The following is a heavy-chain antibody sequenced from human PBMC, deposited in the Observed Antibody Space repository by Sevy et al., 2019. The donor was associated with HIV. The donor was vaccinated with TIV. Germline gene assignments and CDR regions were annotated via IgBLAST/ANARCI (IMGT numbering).Heavy chain of an antibody. V-gene: IGHV1-18*01. Sequence: APVKVSCKASGYSYISYGINWVRQVPGQGLEWMGWISPYNGYTNSPHKFHDRVTLTTDTSTSTAYMELRSLRSDDTAVYYCARDDTYSDRVRDACSYMDVWGKGTTVTVSS. CDR2: ISPYNGYT. CDR3: ARDDTYSDRVRDACSYMDV. D-gene: IGHD1-26*01. CDR1: GYSYISYG. J-gene: IGHJ6*03.